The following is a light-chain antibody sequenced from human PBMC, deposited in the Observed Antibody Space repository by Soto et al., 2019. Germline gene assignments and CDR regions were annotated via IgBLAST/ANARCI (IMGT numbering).Light chain of an antibody. CDR2: GAS. CDR3: QQYGTSPWP. V-gene: IGKV3-20*01. CDR1: QSVSSSF. J-gene: IGKJ1*01. Sequence: EIVLTQSPGTLSLSPGERATLSCRASQSVSSSFLGWYQQKPGQAPRLLIYGASSRATGIPDRFSGSGSGTDLTLTISRLESEDFAVYYCQQYGTSPWPFGQGTKVDI.